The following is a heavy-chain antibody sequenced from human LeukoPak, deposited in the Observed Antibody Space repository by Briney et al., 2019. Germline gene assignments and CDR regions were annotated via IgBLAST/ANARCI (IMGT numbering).Heavy chain of an antibody. CDR2: ISTSGDTT. J-gene: IGHJ2*01. Sequence: GGTLRPSCAASGFTFSSYAMSWVRQAPGKGLEWVSAISTSGDTTYYADSVKGRFTISRDNSKNTLYLQMNSLRAEDTAVYYCTKVRAYDDSGNPYWHFDLWGRGTLVTVSS. CDR1: GFTFSSYA. D-gene: IGHD3-10*01. CDR3: TKVRAYDDSGNPYWHFDL. V-gene: IGHV3-23*01.